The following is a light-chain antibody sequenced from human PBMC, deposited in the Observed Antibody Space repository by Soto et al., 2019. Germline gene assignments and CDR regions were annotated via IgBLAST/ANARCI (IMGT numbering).Light chain of an antibody. CDR3: SSYTSSATAV. CDR2: DVS. CDR1: SSDVGGYDY. V-gene: IGLV2-14*01. J-gene: IGLJ2*01. Sequence: QSALTQPASVSGSPGQSITISCTGTSSDVGGYDYVSWYQQHPGKAPKVMIYDVSNRPSGVSNRFSGSKSGNTASLTISGLQAEDEADYHCSSYTSSATAVFGGGTKVTVL.